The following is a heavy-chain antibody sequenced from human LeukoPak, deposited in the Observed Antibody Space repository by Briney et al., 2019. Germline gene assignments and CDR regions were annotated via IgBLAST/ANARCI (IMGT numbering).Heavy chain of an antibody. J-gene: IGHJ5*02. Sequence: PGGSLRLSCAVSGFTFSGSAMHWVRQASGKGLEWVGRIRSKANSYATAYAASVKGRFTISRDDSKNTAYLQMNSLKTEDTAVYYCTRPLRFLEWLLEEFDPWGQGTLVTVSS. V-gene: IGHV3-73*01. CDR1: GFTFSGSA. CDR2: IRSKANSYAT. CDR3: TRPLRFLEWLLEEFDP. D-gene: IGHD3-3*01.